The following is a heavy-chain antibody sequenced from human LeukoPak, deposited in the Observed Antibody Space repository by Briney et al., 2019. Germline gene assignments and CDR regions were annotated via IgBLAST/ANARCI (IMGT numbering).Heavy chain of an antibody. CDR3: ARLIAADNYFDY. CDR1: GGSISSGDYY. CDR2: IHYSGST. Sequence: SETLSLTCTVSGGSISSGDYYWSWIRQPPGKGLEWIGYIHYSGSTYYNPSLKSRVTISVDTSKNQFSLKLSSVTAADTAVYYCARLIAADNYFDYWGQGTLVTVSS. D-gene: IGHD6-13*01. J-gene: IGHJ4*02. V-gene: IGHV4-30-4*01.